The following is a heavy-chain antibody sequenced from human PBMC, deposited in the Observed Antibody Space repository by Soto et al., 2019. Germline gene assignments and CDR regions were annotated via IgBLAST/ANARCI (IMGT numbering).Heavy chain of an antibody. D-gene: IGHD6-19*01. CDR3: ARARSSGPDNWFDP. V-gene: IGHV1-18*01. Sequence: ASLKVSCKASGYTFTSYGISWVRQAPGQGLEWMGWISAYNGNTNYAQKLQGRVTMTTDTSTSTAYMELRSLRSEDTAVYYCARARSSGPDNWFDPWGQGTLVTVSS. CDR2: ISAYNGNT. CDR1: GYTFTSYG. J-gene: IGHJ5*02.